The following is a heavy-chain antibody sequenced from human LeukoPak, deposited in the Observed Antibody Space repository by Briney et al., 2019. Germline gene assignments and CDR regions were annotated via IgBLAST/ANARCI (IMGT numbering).Heavy chain of an antibody. CDR1: AFTLSSCA. CDR3: ARGIAVTDY. Sequence: GGSLRLSCAASAFTLSSCAMHWVRQAPGKGLEWVAVISYDGSNKYYADSVKGRFTISRDNSKNTLYLQMNSLRAEDTAVYYCARGIAVTDYWGQGTLVTVSS. V-gene: IGHV3-30*19. CDR2: ISYDGSNK. D-gene: IGHD6-19*01. J-gene: IGHJ4*02.